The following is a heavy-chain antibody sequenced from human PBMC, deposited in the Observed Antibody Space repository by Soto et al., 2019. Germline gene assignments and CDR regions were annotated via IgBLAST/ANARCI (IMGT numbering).Heavy chain of an antibody. V-gene: IGHV3-23*01. CDR2: ISGRDDSA. Sequence: GGSLRLSCAASGFTFSTFDMSWVRQPPGKGLEWVSVISGRDDSANYADSVKGRSTISKDKSSNTLYLQMNNLRAEDTAVYYCVKGAWLDYWGQGTLVTVSS. CDR3: VKGAWLDY. D-gene: IGHD6-19*01. CDR1: GFTFSTFD. J-gene: IGHJ4*02.